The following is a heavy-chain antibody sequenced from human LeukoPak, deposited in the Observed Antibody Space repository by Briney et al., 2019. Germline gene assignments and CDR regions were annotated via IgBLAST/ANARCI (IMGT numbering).Heavy chain of an antibody. Sequence: GASVKVSCKASGYAFIDVYIHWVRRAPGQGLEWMGGIYPNSGATTYAQKFQGRVTMTRDTSTSTAYMELSSLRSDDTAVYYCARADGGWYSIDYWGQGTLVTVSS. CDR1: GYAFIDVY. V-gene: IGHV1-2*02. J-gene: IGHJ4*02. CDR3: ARADGGWYSIDY. CDR2: IYPNSGAT. D-gene: IGHD6-19*01.